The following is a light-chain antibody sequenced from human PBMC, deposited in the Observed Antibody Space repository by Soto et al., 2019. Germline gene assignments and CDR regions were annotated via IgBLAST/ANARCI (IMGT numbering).Light chain of an antibody. CDR1: QDITNS. V-gene: IGKV1-33*01. Sequence: DIQMTQSPASLSASVGDRVTITCQASQDITNSLNWYQQKPGKAPKLLIYEASNLETGVPSRFSGSGSGTDFTFSISSLQPADIATYYCQQYDNLPITFGQGTRLEIK. CDR2: EAS. CDR3: QQYDNLPIT. J-gene: IGKJ5*01.